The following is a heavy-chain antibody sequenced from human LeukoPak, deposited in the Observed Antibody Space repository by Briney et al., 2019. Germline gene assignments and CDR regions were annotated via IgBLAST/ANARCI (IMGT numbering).Heavy chain of an antibody. CDR3: ARVGYCSSISCYSGWFDP. D-gene: IGHD2-2*02. Sequence: GGSLRLSCAASGFTFSSYWMSWVRQAPGKGLEWVANIKQDGSEKYYVDSVKGRFTISRDNAKNSLYLQMNSLRAEDTAVYYCARVGYCSSISCYSGWFDPWGQGTLVTVSS. CDR2: IKQDGSEK. J-gene: IGHJ5*02. V-gene: IGHV3-7*01. CDR1: GFTFSSYW.